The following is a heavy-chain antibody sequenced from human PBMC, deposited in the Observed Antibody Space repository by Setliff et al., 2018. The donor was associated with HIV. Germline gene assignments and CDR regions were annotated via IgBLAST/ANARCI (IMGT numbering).Heavy chain of an antibody. J-gene: IGHJ6*02. CDR1: GFTFRNYW. CDR2: IYGDGSVT. CDR3: VRDITTCLDV. D-gene: IGHD4-4*01. Sequence: GGSLRPSCAASGFTFRNYWMHWVRQAPGKGLVWVSRIYGDGSVTSYADSVQGRFTISRDNAKNTLYLQMNSLRAEDTAVYYCVRDITTCLDVWGQGTTVTVSS. V-gene: IGHV3-74*01.